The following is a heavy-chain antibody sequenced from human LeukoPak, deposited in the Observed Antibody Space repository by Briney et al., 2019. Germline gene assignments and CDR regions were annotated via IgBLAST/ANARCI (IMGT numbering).Heavy chain of an antibody. CDR2: IWYDGSNK. J-gene: IGHJ4*02. CDR3: ARALYGSGSYYFDY. Sequence: GGSLRLSCAASGFTFSSYGMHWVRQAPCKGLEWVAVIWYDGSNKYYADSVKGRFTISRDNSKNTLYLQMNSLRAEDTAVYYCARALYGSGSYYFDYWGQGTLVTVSS. V-gene: IGHV3-33*01. CDR1: GFTFSSYG. D-gene: IGHD3-10*01.